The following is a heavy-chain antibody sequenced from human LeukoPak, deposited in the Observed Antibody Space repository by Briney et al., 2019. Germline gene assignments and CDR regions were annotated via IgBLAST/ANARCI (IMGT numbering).Heavy chain of an antibody. CDR2: INTDGTTT. D-gene: IGHD3-16*01. J-gene: IGHJ4*02. CDR3: VRALGDY. Sequence: GGSLRLSCAASGFTFSDHWMYWVRHASGKGLVSVSHINTDGTTTNYADSVKGRFTISRDNAKNTLYLQMNSLRAEDTAVYYCVRALGDYWGQGTLVTVSS. V-gene: IGHV3-74*01. CDR1: GFTFSDHW.